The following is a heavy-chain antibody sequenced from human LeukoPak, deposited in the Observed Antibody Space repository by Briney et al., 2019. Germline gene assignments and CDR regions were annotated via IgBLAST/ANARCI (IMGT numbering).Heavy chain of an antibody. CDR3: ARRSGYSYAGYFDY. CDR2: IYYSGNT. CDR1: GGSISSGGYY. V-gene: IGHV4-31*03. J-gene: IGHJ4*02. Sequence: PSQTLSLTCTVSGGSISSGGYYWRWIRQHPGKGLEWIGYIYYSGNTYYNPSLESRVTISVDTSKNQFSLKLSSVTAADTAVYYCARRSGYSYAGYFDYWGQGTLVTVSS. D-gene: IGHD5-18*01.